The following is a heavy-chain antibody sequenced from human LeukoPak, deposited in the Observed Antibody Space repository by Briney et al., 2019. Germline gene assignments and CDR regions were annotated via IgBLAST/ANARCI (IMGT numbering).Heavy chain of an antibody. J-gene: IGHJ4*02. V-gene: IGHV4-4*09. CDR1: GGSISSYY. D-gene: IGHD6-19*01. Sequence: PSETLSLTCTVSGGSISSYYWSWIRQPPGKGLEWIGYIYTSGSTNYNPSLKSRVTISVDTSKNQFSLRLSSVTAADMAVYYCARHSSGWYIYFDYWGQGTLVTVSS. CDR3: ARHSSGWYIYFDY. CDR2: IYTSGST.